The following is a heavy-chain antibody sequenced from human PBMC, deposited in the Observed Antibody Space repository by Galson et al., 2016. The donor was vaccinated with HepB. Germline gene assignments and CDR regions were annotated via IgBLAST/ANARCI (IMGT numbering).Heavy chain of an antibody. CDR2: INHRGST. CDR1: GGSFSGYY. J-gene: IGHJ4*02. CDR3: ARGGVSYSDF. Sequence: TLSLTCAVYGGSFSGYYWSWIRQSPGKGLEWIGEINHRGSTNYNPSLKSRLTISVDTSKNQISLKLSFVTAADTAVYYCARGGVSYSDFWGQGTLVTVSS. V-gene: IGHV4-34*01. D-gene: IGHD2-8*01.